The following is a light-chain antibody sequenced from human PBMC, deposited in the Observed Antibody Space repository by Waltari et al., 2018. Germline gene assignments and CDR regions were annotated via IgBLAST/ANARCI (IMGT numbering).Light chain of an antibody. CDR2: VGTRGIVG. Sequence: QPVLTQPPSASASLGASVTLTCPLSGGNYKGDWYQQRPGKGPRFVMRVGTRGIVGSKGDGIPDRFSVLGSGLNRYLIIKNLQEEDESDFYCGTDHGTGNNFMWVFGGGTKLTV. CDR1: GGNYK. CDR3: GTDHGTGNNFMWV. J-gene: IGLJ3*02. V-gene: IGLV9-49*03.